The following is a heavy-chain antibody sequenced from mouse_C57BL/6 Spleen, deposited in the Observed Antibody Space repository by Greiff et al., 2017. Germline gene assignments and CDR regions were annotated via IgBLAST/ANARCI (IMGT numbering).Heavy chain of an antibody. V-gene: IGHV1-22*01. J-gene: IGHJ2*01. CDR3: ARNYYGSSDDY. CDR2: SNPNNGGN. CDR1: GYTFTDYN. Sequence: EVQLQQSGPELVKPGASVKMSCKASGYTFTDYNMHWVKQSHGKSLEWIGYSNPNNGGNSYNQKFKGKATLTVNKSSSKDYMELRSLTSEDSAVYYCARNYYGSSDDYWGQGTTLTVSS. D-gene: IGHD1-1*01.